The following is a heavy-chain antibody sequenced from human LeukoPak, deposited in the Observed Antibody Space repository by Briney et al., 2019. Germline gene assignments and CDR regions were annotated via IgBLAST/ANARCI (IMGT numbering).Heavy chain of an antibody. CDR1: GFTFSSYA. Sequence: GGALRLSCAASGFTFSSYAMHWGRQAPGEGLGYVSAIISNGGSTYYANSVKGRFTISRDNTKNTLYLQMGSLRAEDVVVYYWARDGYGGNPNWFDPWGQGTMVTVSS. V-gene: IGHV3-64*01. CDR2: IISNGGST. CDR3: ARDGYGGNPNWFDP. J-gene: IGHJ5*02. D-gene: IGHD4-23*01.